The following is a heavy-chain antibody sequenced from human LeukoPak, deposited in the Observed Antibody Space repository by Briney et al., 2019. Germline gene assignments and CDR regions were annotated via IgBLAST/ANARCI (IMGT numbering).Heavy chain of an antibody. J-gene: IGHJ6*02. D-gene: IGHD3-10*01. Sequence: PSETLSLTCTVSGGSISSYYWSWIRQPPGKGLEWIGYIYYSGSTNYNPSLKSRVTISVDTSKNQFSLKLSSVTAADTAVYYCARDQMVRGVLYYYGMDVWGQGTTVTVSS. CDR1: GGSISSYY. V-gene: IGHV4-59*01. CDR3: ARDQMVRGVLYYYGMDV. CDR2: IYYSGST.